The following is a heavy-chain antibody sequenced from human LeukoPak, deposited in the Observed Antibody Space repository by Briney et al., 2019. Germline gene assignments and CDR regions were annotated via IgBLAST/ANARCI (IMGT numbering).Heavy chain of an antibody. D-gene: IGHD2-15*01. Sequence: GESLKISCKGSGYSFTNYWIAWVRQMPGKGLEWMGIINPDDSDTRYSPSFQGQVTISADKSITTAYLQWSGLKTSDTAIYYCVRHCAAGGSCYDYWGQGALVTVSS. CDR3: VRHCAAGGSCYDY. J-gene: IGHJ4*02. V-gene: IGHV5-51*01. CDR1: GYSFTNYW. CDR2: INPDDSDT.